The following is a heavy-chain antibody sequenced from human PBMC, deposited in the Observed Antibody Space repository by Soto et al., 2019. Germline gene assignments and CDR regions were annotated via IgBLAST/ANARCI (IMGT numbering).Heavy chain of an antibody. CDR2: IIPIFGTA. Sequence: SVKVSCKASGGTFSSYAISWVRQAPGQGLEWMGGIIPIFGTANYAQKFQGRVTITADESTSTAYMELSSLRSEDTAVYYCARDYDGTTRGPFDPWGQGTLVTVSS. V-gene: IGHV1-69*13. CDR3: ARDYDGTTRGPFDP. CDR1: GGTFSSYA. J-gene: IGHJ5*02. D-gene: IGHD1-1*01.